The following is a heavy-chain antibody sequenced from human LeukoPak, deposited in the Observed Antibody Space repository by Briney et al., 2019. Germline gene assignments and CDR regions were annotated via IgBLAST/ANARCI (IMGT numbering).Heavy chain of an antibody. CDR2: IIPILGIA. CDR1: GGTFSSYA. J-gene: IGHJ4*02. CDR3: AKGWDGIAVAGNFDY. V-gene: IGHV1-69*04. D-gene: IGHD6-19*01. Sequence: SVKVSCKASGGTFSSYAISWVRQAPGQGLEWMGRIIPILGIANYAQKFQGRVTITADKSTSTAYMELSSLRSEDTAVYYCAKGWDGIAVAGNFDYWGQGTLVTVSS.